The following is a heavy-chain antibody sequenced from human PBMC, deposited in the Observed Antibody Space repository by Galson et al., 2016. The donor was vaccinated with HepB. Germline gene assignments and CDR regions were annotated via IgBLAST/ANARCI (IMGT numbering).Heavy chain of an antibody. CDR2: IIPLVATA. J-gene: IGHJ6*03. Sequence: SVKVSCKASGGTFSTFTFSWVRKGPGQGLEYMGGIIPLVATATYAQKFKGRATITADQSTSTAYLELNSLKSDDTAVYFCARGELRQKHYYYYLDVWGQGTTVTVSS. CDR1: GGTFSTFT. D-gene: IGHD2-15*01. CDR3: ARGELRQKHYYYYLDV. V-gene: IGHV1-69*13.